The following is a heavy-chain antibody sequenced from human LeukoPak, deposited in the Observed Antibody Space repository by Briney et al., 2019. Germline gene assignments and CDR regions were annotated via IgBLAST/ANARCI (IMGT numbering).Heavy chain of an antibody. CDR1: GGSINSYY. D-gene: IGHD6-13*01. CDR3: AKRGRSSWYFDY. CDR2: IYYSGTT. J-gene: IGHJ4*02. Sequence: SETLSLTCTVSGGSINSYYWSWIRQPPGKGLEWIGYIYYSGTTNYNPSLKSRVTISVDTSKNQFSLKLSSVTAADTAVYFCAKRGRSSWYFDYWGQGTQVTVSS. V-gene: IGHV4-59*08.